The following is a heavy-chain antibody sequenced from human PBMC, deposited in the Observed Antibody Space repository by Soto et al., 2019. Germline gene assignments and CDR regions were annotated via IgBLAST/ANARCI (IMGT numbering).Heavy chain of an antibody. J-gene: IGHJ6*02. D-gene: IGHD3-10*02. Sequence: VASVKVSCKASGGTFSSYAISWVRQAPGQGLEWMGGIIPIFGTANYAQKFQGRVTITADESTSTAYMELSSLRSEDTAVYYCAMFGESLKYYYYGMDVWGQGTTVTVSS. V-gene: IGHV1-69*13. CDR3: AMFGESLKYYYYGMDV. CDR2: IIPIFGTA. CDR1: GGTFSSYA.